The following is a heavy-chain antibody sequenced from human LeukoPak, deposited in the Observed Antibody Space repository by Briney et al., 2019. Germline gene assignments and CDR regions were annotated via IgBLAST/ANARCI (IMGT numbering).Heavy chain of an antibody. CDR2: IYYSGST. D-gene: IGHD1-14*01. V-gene: IGHV4-30-4*08. CDR1: GGSISSGDYY. Sequence: PSQTLSLTCTVSGGSISSGDYYWSWIRQPPGKGLEWIGYIYYSGSTYYNPSLKSQVTISVDTSKNQFSLKLSSVTAADTAVYYCARGPEYWYFDLWGRGTLVTVSS. CDR3: ARGPEYWYFDL. J-gene: IGHJ2*01.